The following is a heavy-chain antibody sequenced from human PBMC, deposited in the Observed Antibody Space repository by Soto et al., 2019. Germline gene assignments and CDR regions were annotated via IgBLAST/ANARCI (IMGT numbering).Heavy chain of an antibody. J-gene: IGHJ4*02. CDR2: IHGNGDRT. D-gene: IGHD3-10*01. CDR3: ATPWRGLRLYYNVDD. CDR1: GFTFSNYA. V-gene: IGHV3-23*01. Sequence: EVQLLESGGGLVQPGGSLRLSCAASGFTFSNYAMSWVRQAPGKGLEWVSGIHGNGDRTYYADSVKGRFTISRDNSKNPVYLQMNSLRAEDTGVYFCATPWRGLRLYYNVDDWGQGTRVTVSS.